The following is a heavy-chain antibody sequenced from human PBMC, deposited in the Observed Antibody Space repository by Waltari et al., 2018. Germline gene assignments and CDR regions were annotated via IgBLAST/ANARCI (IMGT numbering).Heavy chain of an antibody. CDR2: ISGRGATT. CDR3: AKAFRGYSGSYFDC. J-gene: IGHJ4*02. Sequence: EVQLLESGGGLAQPGGSLRLSCAPSGFSFGGFALNGVRQAPGKGLGWVSGISGRGATTYYADTVRGRFTISRDNSRNTLSLEVNSLRAENTAIYYGAKAFRGYSGSYFDCWGQGVPVTVSS. D-gene: IGHD5-12*01. CDR1: GFSFGGFA. V-gene: IGHV3-23*01.